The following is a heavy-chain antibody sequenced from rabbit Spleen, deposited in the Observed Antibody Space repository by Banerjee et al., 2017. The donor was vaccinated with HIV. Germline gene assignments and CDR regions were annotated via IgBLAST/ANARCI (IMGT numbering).Heavy chain of an antibody. Sequence: QSLEEAAGGRVQTEESLTLTCTDSGFSFMSSYYMSWVRQPPGKGMEWIACSYASSSGCTYYETWATGRLSLTTTSSTTVILQMMSMLTADTAASFCGRNAGSTFSACGMNLWGPGTLVTVS. D-gene: IGHD4-2*01. V-gene: IGHV1S40*01. CDR1: GFSFMSSYY. J-gene: IGHJ6*01. CDR2: SYASSSGCT. CDR3: GRNAGSTFSACGMNL.